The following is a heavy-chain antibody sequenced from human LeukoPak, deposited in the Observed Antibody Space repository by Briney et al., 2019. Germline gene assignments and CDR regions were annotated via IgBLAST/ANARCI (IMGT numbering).Heavy chain of an antibody. V-gene: IGHV4-59*01. CDR3: ARSRAWELRLWYFDL. D-gene: IGHD1-26*01. J-gene: IGHJ2*01. CDR2: IYYSGST. CDR1: GGSISSYY. Sequence: SETLSLTCTVSGGSISSYYWSWIRQPPGKGLEWIGYIYYSGSTNYNPSLKSRVTISVDTSKNQFSLKLSSVTAADTAVYYCARSRAWELRLWYFDLWGRGTLVTVSS.